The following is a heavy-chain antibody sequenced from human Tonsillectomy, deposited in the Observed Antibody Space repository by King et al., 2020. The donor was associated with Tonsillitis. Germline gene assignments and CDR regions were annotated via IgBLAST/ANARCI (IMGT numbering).Heavy chain of an antibody. CDR2: IYPADSHT. J-gene: IGHJ3*02. D-gene: IGHD3-22*01. CDR1: GYRFTSYW. V-gene: IGHV5-51*01. Sequence: QLVQSGGEVKKAGESLKISCKGSGYRFTSYWIGWVRQMPGKGLEWIGIIYPADSHTTYSPSFQGQVTISVDNSISTADLQWSSLKASDTAICYCARHRDSSVYPHAFDMWGQGTMVTVSS. CDR3: ARHRDSSVYPHAFDM.